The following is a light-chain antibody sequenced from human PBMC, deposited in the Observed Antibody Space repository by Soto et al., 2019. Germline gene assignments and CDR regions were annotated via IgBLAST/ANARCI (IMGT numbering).Light chain of an antibody. J-gene: IGLJ1*01. V-gene: IGLV3-21*04. CDR2: YDS. CDR3: QVWDIMTDNYV. CDR1: NIGNKR. Sequence: SSELTQPPSVSVAPEKTATITCGGNNIGNKRVHWYRQKPGQAPVLLISYDSDRPSGIPERFSGSNSGNTATLTISRVEAGDEADYYCQVWDIMTDNYVFGSGTKVTVL.